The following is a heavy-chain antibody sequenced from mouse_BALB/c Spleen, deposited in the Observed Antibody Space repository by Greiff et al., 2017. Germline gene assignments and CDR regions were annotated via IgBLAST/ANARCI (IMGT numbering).Heavy chain of an antibody. CDR1: GFTFSSYA. Sequence: EVKLVESGGGLVKPGGSLKLSCAASGFTFSSYAMSWVRQTPEKRLEWVASISSGGSTYYPDSVKGRFTISRDNARNILYLQMSSLRSEDTAMYYCARVGNYPYAMDYWGQGTSVTVSS. D-gene: IGHD2-1*01. V-gene: IGHV5-6-5*01. CDR2: ISSGGST. CDR3: ARVGNYPYAMDY. J-gene: IGHJ4*01.